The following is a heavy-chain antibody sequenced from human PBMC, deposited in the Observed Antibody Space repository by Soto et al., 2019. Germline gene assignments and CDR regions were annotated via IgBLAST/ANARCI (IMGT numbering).Heavy chain of an antibody. V-gene: IGHV4-59*01. J-gene: IGHJ6*02. D-gene: IGHD3-10*01. CDR3: ARESRVMVRGVTYYYYGMDV. CDR2: IYYSGST. CDR1: GGSISSYY. Sequence: SETLSLTCTVSGGSISSYYWSWIRQPPGKGLEWIGYIYYSGSTNYNPSLKSRVTISVDRSKNHFSLKLSSLTAADTAVYYCARESRVMVRGVTYYYYGMDVWGQGTTVTVSS.